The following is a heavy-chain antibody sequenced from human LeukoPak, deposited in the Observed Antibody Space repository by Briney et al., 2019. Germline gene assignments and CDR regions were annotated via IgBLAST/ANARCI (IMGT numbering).Heavy chain of an antibody. Sequence: TGGSLRLSCAASGFTFSSYAMSWVRQAPGKGLEWVSAISGSGGSTYYADSVKGRFTISRDNSKNTLYLQMNSLRAEDTAVYYCAKSRGDGPIFGVVIGYWGQGTLVTVSS. CDR2: ISGSGGST. J-gene: IGHJ4*02. CDR1: GFTFSSYA. CDR3: AKSRGDGPIFGVVIGY. D-gene: IGHD3-3*01. V-gene: IGHV3-23*01.